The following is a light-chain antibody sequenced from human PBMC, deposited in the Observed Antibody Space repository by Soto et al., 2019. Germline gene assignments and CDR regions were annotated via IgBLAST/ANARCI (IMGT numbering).Light chain of an antibody. Sequence: DVQMTQSPSTLSASVGDRVTITCRASQRISSWLAWYQQKPGKAPKLLIYDASSLESGVPSRFSGSGSGTEFSLTISSLQPDDFATYYCQQYDSYSPYTFGHGTKVEIK. V-gene: IGKV1-5*01. J-gene: IGKJ2*01. CDR1: QRISSW. CDR3: QQYDSYSPYT. CDR2: DAS.